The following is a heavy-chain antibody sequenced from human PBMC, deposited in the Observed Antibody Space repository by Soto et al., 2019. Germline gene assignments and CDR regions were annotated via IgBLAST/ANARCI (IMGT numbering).Heavy chain of an antibody. CDR1: GYTFTGYY. D-gene: IGHD5-12*01. V-gene: IGHV1-2*02. CDR2: INPNSGDT. CDR3: AKGGAIVAGGTRVYRYNAMDV. Sequence: GASVKVSCKASGYTFTGYYVHWVRQAPGQGLGGVGWINPNSGDTYLAPRVQGRVTMNRDTSIGTAYMELRGLTSDDTAEYYCAKGGAIVAGGTRVYRYNAMDVWGQGTPVTVSS. J-gene: IGHJ6*02.